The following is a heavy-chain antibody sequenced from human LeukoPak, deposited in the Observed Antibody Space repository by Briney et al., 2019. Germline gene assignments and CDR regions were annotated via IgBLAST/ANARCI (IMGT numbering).Heavy chain of an antibody. CDR2: INSDGSRT. CDR3: ARVERGYGFL. CDR1: GFTFSNYW. Sequence: PGGSLRLSCAASGFTFSNYWMHWVRQAPGKGLVWVSRINSDGSRTTYADSVTGRFTISRDNAKNSLYLQMNSLRAEDTAVYYCARVERGYGFLWGQGTLVTVSS. J-gene: IGHJ4*02. V-gene: IGHV3-74*01. D-gene: IGHD1-1*01.